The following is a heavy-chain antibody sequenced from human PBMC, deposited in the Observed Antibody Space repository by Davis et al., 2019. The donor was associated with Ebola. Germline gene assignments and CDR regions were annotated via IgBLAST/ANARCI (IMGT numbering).Heavy chain of an antibody. CDR3: ARGFGGSSGYPTLYGMDV. V-gene: IGHV3-30-3*01. J-gene: IGHJ6*04. CDR1: CFTVRRYG. D-gene: IGHD3-22*01. CDR2: ISYDGSNK. Sequence: SLNLPCAAPCFTVRRYGMHGVRQPPGDGRERGAGISYDGSNKYYADYVKGRFTISRDNSTNTLYLQMNSLRAEDTAVYYCARGFGGSSGYPTLYGMDVWGKGTTVTVSS.